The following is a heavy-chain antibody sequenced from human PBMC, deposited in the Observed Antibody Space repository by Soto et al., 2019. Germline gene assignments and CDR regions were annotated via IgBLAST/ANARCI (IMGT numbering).Heavy chain of an antibody. D-gene: IGHD2-21*01. CDR2: ISGSGGST. V-gene: IGHV3-23*01. CDR1: GFTFSSYA. J-gene: IGHJ3*02. Sequence: GGSLRLSCAASGFTFSSYAMSWVRQAPGKGLEWVSAISGSGGSTYYADSVKGRFTISRDNSKNTLYLQMNSLRAEDTAVYYCAKTRQSPYFVVVIRVGFDIWGQGTMVTVSS. CDR3: AKTRQSPYFVVVIRVGFDI.